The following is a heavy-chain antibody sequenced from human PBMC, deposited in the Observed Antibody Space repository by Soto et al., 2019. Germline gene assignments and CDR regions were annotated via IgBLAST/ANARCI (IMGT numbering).Heavy chain of an antibody. Sequence: ASVKVSCKASGYTFTSYGISWVRQAPGQGLEWMGWISAYNGNTNYAQKLQGRVTMTTDTSTSTAYMELRSLRSDDTAVYYCARRVLLWFGEERPRGMDVWGQGTTVTVSS. J-gene: IGHJ6*02. CDR2: ISAYNGNT. CDR3: ARRVLLWFGEERPRGMDV. D-gene: IGHD3-10*01. V-gene: IGHV1-18*01. CDR1: GYTFTSYG.